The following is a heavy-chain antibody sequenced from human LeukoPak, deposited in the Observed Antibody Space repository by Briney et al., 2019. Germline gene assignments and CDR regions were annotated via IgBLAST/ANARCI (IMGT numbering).Heavy chain of an antibody. D-gene: IGHD6-19*01. CDR3: ARAPGGWYHFLTAPYYFDY. CDR1: GGTVSSYA. J-gene: IGHJ4*02. CDR2: IILIFGTA. Sequence: VKVSCKAAGGTVSSYAISWVRQAPSHGLGCLGGIILIFGTANYAQKFHGRVTITADESTSTAYMELSSLRSEETAVYYWARAPGGWYHFLTAPYYFDYWGQGTLVTVSS. V-gene: IGHV1-69*13.